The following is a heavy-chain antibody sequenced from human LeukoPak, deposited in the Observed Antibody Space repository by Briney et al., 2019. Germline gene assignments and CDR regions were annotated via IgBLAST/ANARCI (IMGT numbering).Heavy chain of an antibody. D-gene: IGHD2-2*01. Sequence: GASVKVSCKASGYTFTSYGISWVRQAPGQGLEWMGWISAYNGNTNYSQKFQGRVTITRDTSASTAYMELSSLRSEDTAVYYCARDYCSSTSCYASHFDYWGQGTLVTVSS. CDR1: GYTFTSYG. V-gene: IGHV1-18*01. CDR2: ISAYNGNT. J-gene: IGHJ4*02. CDR3: ARDYCSSTSCYASHFDY.